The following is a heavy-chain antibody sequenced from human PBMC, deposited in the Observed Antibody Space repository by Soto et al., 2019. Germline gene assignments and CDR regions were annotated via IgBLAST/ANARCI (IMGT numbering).Heavy chain of an antibody. J-gene: IGHJ6*02. CDR1: GFTFSSHA. CDR2: ISYDGSDK. V-gene: IGHV3-30-3*01. Sequence: QVQLVESGGGVVQPGRSLRLSCAASGFTFSSHAMHWVRQAPGKGLEWVGVISYDGSDKYYAVSVKGRFTISRDNSKNTLYLQMNSLRVEDTAAYYCARPRNIVIWFGEWPDVWGQGTTVIVS. CDR3: ARPRNIVIWFGEWPDV. D-gene: IGHD3-10*01.